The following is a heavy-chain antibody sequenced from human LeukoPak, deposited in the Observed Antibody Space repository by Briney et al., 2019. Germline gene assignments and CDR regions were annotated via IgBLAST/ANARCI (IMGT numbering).Heavy chain of an antibody. Sequence: PSETLSLTCTVSGGSISSSNYYWGWIRQPPGKGLEWIGSIYYSGSTYYNPSLKSRVTISVDTSKNQFSLKLSSVTAADTAVYYCARHFGGWSGYYYYYGMDVWGQGTTVTVSS. V-gene: IGHV4-39*01. D-gene: IGHD6-19*01. CDR2: IYYSGST. CDR3: ARHFGGWSGYYYYYGMDV. CDR1: GGSISSSNYY. J-gene: IGHJ6*02.